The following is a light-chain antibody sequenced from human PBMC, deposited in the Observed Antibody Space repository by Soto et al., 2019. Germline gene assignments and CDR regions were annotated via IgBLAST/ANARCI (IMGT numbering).Light chain of an antibody. V-gene: IGKV3-11*01. CDR3: QQRSNWPIT. CDR2: DAS. CDR1: QSVSSY. J-gene: IGKJ5*01. Sequence: EIVLTQSPATLSLSPGERATLSCRASQSVSSYLAWYQQKPGQAPRLLIYDASNRATGIPARFSGSGSGTDFTLTISRPEPEDVAVYYCQQRSNWPITFGQGTRLEIK.